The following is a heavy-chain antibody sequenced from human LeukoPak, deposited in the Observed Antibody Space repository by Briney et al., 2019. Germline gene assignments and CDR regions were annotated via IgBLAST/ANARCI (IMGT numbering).Heavy chain of an antibody. CDR1: GGSISSSY. CDR2: IYYSGST. D-gene: IGHD3-3*01. Sequence: PSETLSLTCTVSGGSISSSYWSWIRQPPGKGLEWIGSIYYSGSTYYNPSLKSRVTISVDTSKNQFSLKLSSVTAADTAVYYCASYDFWSGYYDYWGQGTLVTVSS. J-gene: IGHJ4*02. V-gene: IGHV4-59*05. CDR3: ASYDFWSGYYDY.